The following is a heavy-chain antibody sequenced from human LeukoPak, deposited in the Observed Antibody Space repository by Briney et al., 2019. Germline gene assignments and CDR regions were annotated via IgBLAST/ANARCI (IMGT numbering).Heavy chain of an antibody. CDR2: IHYSGST. CDR3: ARDFVGLKSYGMDV. D-gene: IGHD3-3*01. Sequence: SETLSLTCSVSGGSISSYYWNWIRQPPGKGLEWVGYIHYSGSTNYNPSLNSRVTISIDMSQNQFSLNLTSVTAADTAVYYCARDFVGLKSYGMDVWGQGATVTVSS. CDR1: GGSISSYY. J-gene: IGHJ6*02. V-gene: IGHV4-59*01.